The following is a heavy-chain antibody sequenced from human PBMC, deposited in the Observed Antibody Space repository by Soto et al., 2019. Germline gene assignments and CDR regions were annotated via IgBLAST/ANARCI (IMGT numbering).Heavy chain of an antibody. J-gene: IGHJ4*02. D-gene: IGHD3-22*01. CDR2: ISACSGNT. Sequence: GASVKVSCKASGYTFTSYGISWVRQAPGQGLEWMGWISACSGNTNYAQKLQGRVTMTTDTSTSTVYMELSSLRSEDTAVYYCARDQVHHYDSSGYLVYWGQGTLVTVSS. V-gene: IGHV1-18*01. CDR3: ARDQVHHYDSSGYLVY. CDR1: GYTFTSYG.